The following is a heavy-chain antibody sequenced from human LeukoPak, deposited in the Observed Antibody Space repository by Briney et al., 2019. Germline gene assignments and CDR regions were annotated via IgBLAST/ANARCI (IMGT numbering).Heavy chain of an antibody. J-gene: IGHJ6*03. CDR1: GYIFTGYY. CDR3: ARGRSDYSNYGAVGYYYYMDV. D-gene: IGHD4-11*01. CDR2: INTNSGGT. Sequence: ASVKVSCKASGYIFTGYYMHWVRQAPGQGLEWMGWINTNSGGTNEAQKFQDRVTMTRDTSISTAYMELSRLRAEDTAVYYCARGRSDYSNYGAVGYYYYMDVWGKGTTVTVSS. V-gene: IGHV1-2*02.